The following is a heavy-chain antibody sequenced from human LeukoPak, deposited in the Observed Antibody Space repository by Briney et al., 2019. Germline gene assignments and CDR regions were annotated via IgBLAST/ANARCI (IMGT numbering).Heavy chain of an antibody. D-gene: IGHD3-3*01. CDR3: ARARSLYDFWSGYYGNYFDY. CDR1: GGSFSGYY. J-gene: IGHJ4*02. V-gene: IGHV4-34*01. Sequence: PSETLSLTCAVYGGSFSGYYWSWIRQPPGKGLEWSGEINHSGSTNYNPSLKSRVTISVDTSKNQFSLKLSSVTAGDTAVYYCARARSLYDFWSGYYGNYFDYWGQGTLVTVSS. CDR2: INHSGST.